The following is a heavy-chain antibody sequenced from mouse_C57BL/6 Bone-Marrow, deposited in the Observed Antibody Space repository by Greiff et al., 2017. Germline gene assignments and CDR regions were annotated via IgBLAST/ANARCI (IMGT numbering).Heavy chain of an antibody. D-gene: IGHD2-3*01. J-gene: IGHJ2*01. Sequence: EVMLVESGGGLVQPGESLKLSCESNEYEFPSHDMSWVRKTPEKKLELVAAINSDGGSTYYPDTMERRFIISRDNTKKTLYLQRSRLRSEDTALYYCARHGYYETGDYWGQGTTLTVSS. CDR2: INSDGGST. V-gene: IGHV5-2*03. CDR3: ARHGYYETGDY. CDR1: EYEFPSHD.